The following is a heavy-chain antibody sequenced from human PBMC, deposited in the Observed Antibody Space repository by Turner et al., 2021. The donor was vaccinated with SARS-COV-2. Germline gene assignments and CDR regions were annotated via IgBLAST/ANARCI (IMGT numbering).Heavy chain of an antibody. CDR3: ARLGDYVWGSYASGYYYGMDV. D-gene: IGHD3-16*01. J-gene: IGHJ6*02. Sequence: QVQLVQSGAEVKKPGSSVKVSCKASGGNFSNYAISWVRQAPGQGLEWMGGIIPIFGAANYEQKCQGRVTITADEPTITADESTSTAYMELSSLRSEDTAVYYCARLGDYVWGSYASGYYYGMDVWGQGTTVTVSS. CDR1: GGNFSNYA. CDR2: IIPIFGAA. V-gene: IGHV1-69*01.